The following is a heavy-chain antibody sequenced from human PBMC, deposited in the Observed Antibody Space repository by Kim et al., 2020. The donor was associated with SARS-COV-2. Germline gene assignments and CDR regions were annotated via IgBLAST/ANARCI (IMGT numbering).Heavy chain of an antibody. Sequence: PSIKSRVTISVDTSKKQFSLKLSSVTAADTAVYYCARDPGGYDSSGSFDYWGQGTLVTVSS. J-gene: IGHJ4*02. D-gene: IGHD3-22*01. CDR3: ARDPGGYDSSGSFDY. V-gene: IGHV4-31*02.